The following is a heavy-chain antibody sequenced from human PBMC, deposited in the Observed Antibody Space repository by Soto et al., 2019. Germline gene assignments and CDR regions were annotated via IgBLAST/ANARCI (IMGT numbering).Heavy chain of an antibody. CDR1: GFTFSSFV. Sequence: QVQLVESGGGVVQPGRSLRLSCAASGFTFSSFVMHWLRQAPGRGLEWVTGISNDGTNTHYTDSVRGRFTISRDNSKNTLYLQMDSLTSEDTALYYCATEDSSSGHAGTFRGWGQGTLVTVTS. CDR3: ATEDSSSGHAGTFRG. CDR2: ISNDGTNT. J-gene: IGHJ1*01. D-gene: IGHD4-4*01. V-gene: IGHV3-30*10.